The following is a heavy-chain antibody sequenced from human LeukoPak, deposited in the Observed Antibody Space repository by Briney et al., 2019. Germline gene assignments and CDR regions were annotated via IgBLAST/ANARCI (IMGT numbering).Heavy chain of an antibody. CDR3: ARSNYDFWTQSSHYFDY. J-gene: IGHJ4*02. V-gene: IGHV4-39*01. CDR2: IYYSGST. Sequence: MPSETLSLTCTVSGGSISSSSYYWGWIRQPPGKGLEWIGSIYYSGSTYYNPSLKSRVTISVDTSKNQFSLKLSSVTAADTAVYYCARSNYDFWTQSSHYFDYWGQGTLVTVSS. CDR1: GGSISSSSYY. D-gene: IGHD3-3*01.